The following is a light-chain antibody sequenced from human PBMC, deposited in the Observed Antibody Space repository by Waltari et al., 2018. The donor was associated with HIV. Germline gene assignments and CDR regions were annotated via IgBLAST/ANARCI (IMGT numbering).Light chain of an antibody. CDR2: YDR. CDR3: QVWDSDSDHVV. J-gene: IGLJ2*01. CDR1: NIGTKN. Sequence: SYVLTQPPSVSVAPGKPATIPCGGNNIGTKNVNWYQQKPGQAPVVVIFYDRDRPSGIPERFSGSSSANMATLTISRVEAGDEADYYCQVWDSDSDHVVFGVGTKLTVL. V-gene: IGLV3-21*04.